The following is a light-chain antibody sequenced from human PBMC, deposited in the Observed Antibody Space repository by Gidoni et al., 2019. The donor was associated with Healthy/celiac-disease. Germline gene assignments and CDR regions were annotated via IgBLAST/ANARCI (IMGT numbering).Light chain of an antibody. V-gene: IGKV3-20*01. CDR1: QSVSSSY. CDR2: GAS. J-gene: IGKJ1*01. CDR3: QQYGSSPGWT. Sequence: ELVLTQSPGTLSLSPGERATLSRSTSQSVSSSYLAWYQQKPGQAPRLLIDGASSRATGIPDRFSGSGSGTDFTLTISRLEPEDFAVYYCQQYGSSPGWTFGQXTKVEIK.